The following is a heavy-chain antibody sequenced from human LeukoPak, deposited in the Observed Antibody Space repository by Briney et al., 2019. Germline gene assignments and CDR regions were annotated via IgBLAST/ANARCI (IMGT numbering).Heavy chain of an antibody. CDR1: GFTFSSYS. CDR2: ISSISSYI. D-gene: IGHD1-26*01. J-gene: IGHJ3*02. CDR3: ARDPSGSYYPRVSGALDI. V-gene: IGHV3-21*01. Sequence: GGSLRLSCAASGFTFSSYSMNWVRQTPGKGLEWVSSISSISSYIYYADSVKGRFTISRDNAKNSLYLQMDSLRAEDTAVYYCARDPSGSYYPRVSGALDIWGQGTMVTVSS.